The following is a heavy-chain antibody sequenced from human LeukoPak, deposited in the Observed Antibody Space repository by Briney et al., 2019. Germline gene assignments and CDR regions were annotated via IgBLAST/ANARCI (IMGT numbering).Heavy chain of an antibody. CDR3: ASRVWSGSFPYYFDY. CDR2: IYYSGST. Sequence: PSETLSLTCTVSGGSISSYYWSWIRQPPGKGLEWSGYIYYSGSTNYNPSPKSRVTISVDTSKNQFSLKLSSVTAADTAVYYCASRVWSGSFPYYFDYWGPGTLVTVSS. CDR1: GGSISSYY. V-gene: IGHV4-59*01. D-gene: IGHD2-8*02. J-gene: IGHJ4*02.